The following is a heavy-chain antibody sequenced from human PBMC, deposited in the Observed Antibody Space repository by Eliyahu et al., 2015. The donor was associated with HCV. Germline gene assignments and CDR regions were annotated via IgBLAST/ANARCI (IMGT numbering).Heavy chain of an antibody. CDR1: GFXFSSYA. CDR2: ISGSGGST. CDR3: AKVSGSYSEAYFDY. Sequence: EVQLLESGGGLVQPGGSLRXSXXASGFXFSSYAMXWVRQAPGKGLEWVSAISGSGGSTYYADSVKGRFTISRDNSKNTLYLQMNSLRAEDTAVYYCAKVSGSYSEAYFDYWGQGTLVTVSS. D-gene: IGHD1-26*01. V-gene: IGHV3-23*01. J-gene: IGHJ4*02.